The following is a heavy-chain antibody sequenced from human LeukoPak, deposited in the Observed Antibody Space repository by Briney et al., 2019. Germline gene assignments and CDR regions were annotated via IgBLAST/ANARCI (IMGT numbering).Heavy chain of an antibody. J-gene: IGHJ4*02. CDR1: GFTFSSYW. Sequence: GGSLRLYCAASGFTFSSYWMHWVRQAPGKGLVWVSRINTDGSSTSYADSVEGRFTISRDNTKNTLYLQMNSLRAEDTAVYYCARDFLSYPDYWGQGTLVTVSS. CDR3: ARDFLSYPDY. CDR2: INTDGSST. D-gene: IGHD3-16*02. V-gene: IGHV3-74*01.